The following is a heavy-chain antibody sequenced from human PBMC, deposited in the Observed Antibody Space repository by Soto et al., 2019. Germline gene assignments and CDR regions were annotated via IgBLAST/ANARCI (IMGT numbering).Heavy chain of an antibody. CDR3: ARAGVVIKPSSYYYGMDV. J-gene: IGHJ6*02. Sequence: TLSLTCTVSGGSISSYYWSWIRQPPGKGLEWIGYIYYSGSTNYNPSLKSRVTISVDTSKNQFSLKLSSVTAADTAVYYCARAGVVIKPSSYYYGMDVWGQGTTVTVSS. CDR2: IYYSGST. D-gene: IGHD3-3*01. CDR1: GGSISSYY. V-gene: IGHV4-59*01.